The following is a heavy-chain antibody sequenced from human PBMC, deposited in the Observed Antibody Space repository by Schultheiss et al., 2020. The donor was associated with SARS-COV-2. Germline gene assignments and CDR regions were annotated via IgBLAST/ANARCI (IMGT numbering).Heavy chain of an antibody. D-gene: IGHD3-22*01. CDR2: VWYDGSNK. Sequence: GGSLRLSCAASGFTFSSYSMNWVRQAPGKGLEWVAVVWYDGSNKYYGDSVEGRFTISRDNSKNTGYLQMNSLRAEDTAVYDCAREFRYHDHSSGYLDVWGQGTLVTGSA. CDR3: AREFRYHDHSSGYLDV. V-gene: IGHV3-33*08. CDR1: GFTFSSYS. J-gene: IGHJ4*02.